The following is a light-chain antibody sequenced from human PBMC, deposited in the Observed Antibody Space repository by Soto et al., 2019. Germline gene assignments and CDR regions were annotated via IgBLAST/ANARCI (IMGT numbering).Light chain of an antibody. J-gene: IGKJ4*01. CDR1: QSLLYRSTNKNY. CDR3: QRYYNTPLT. CDR2: WAS. V-gene: IGKV4-1*01. Sequence: DILMTQSPESLTVSVGERATINCKSSQSLLYRSTNKNYLAWYQQKPGQHPKLLIYWASTRESGVPDRFSGSGSGTDFTLTISNVQAEDVAVYYCQRYYNTPLTFGGGTKVEIK.